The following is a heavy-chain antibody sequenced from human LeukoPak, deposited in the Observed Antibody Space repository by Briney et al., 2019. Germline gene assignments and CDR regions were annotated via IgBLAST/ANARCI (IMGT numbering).Heavy chain of an antibody. Sequence: PSETLSLACTVSGGSIYSTTFYWGWIRQPPGKGLEWIGSMYYDGSTYHNPSLKSRVTMSVDTSNNQFSLKLTSVTAADTAVYFCARRSDSGSDDGEDYFDYWGQGTLVTVSS. CDR3: ARRSDSGSDDGEDYFDY. J-gene: IGHJ4*02. D-gene: IGHD1-26*01. CDR1: GGSIYSTTFY. CDR2: MYYDGST. V-gene: IGHV4-39*01.